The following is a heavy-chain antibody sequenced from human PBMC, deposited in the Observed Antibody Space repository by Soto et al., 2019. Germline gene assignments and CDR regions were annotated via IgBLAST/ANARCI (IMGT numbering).Heavy chain of an antibody. J-gene: IGHJ4*02. CDR3: ARDERGIAVAGTGDY. V-gene: IGHV1-69*12. D-gene: IGHD6-19*01. CDR1: GGTFSSYA. CDR2: IIPIFGTA. Sequence: QVQLVQSGAEVKKPGSSVKVSCKASGGTFSSYAISWVRQAPGQGLEWMGGIIPIFGTANYAQKFQGRVTIXXDXSXXTAYMELSSLRSEDTAVYYCARDERGIAVAGTGDYWGQGTLVTVSS.